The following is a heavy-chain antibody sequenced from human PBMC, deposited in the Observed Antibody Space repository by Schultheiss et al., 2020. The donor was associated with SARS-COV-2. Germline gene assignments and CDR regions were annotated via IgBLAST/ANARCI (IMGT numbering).Heavy chain of an antibody. CDR2: ISSSGSTI. J-gene: IGHJ6*02. V-gene: IGHV3-48*03. CDR1: GFTLSSYW. CDR3: YGMDV. Sequence: VGSLRLSCAASGFTLSSYWMHWVRQAPGKGLVWVSYISSSGSTIYYADSVKGRFTISRDNAKNSLYLQMNSLRAEDTAVYYCYGMDVWGQGTTVTVSS.